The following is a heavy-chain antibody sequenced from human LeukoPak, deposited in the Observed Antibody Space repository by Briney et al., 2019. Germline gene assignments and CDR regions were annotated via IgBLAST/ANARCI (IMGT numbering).Heavy chain of an antibody. CDR2: ISSSGIDM. J-gene: IGHJ3*01. Sequence: GGSLRLSCEASGFSFSYYNFNWVRQAPGKGLEWLSSISSSGIDMYYADSLKGRFTISRDNAKNSLYLHMSSLRVEDTAVYYCARDRSHDDAFDLWGQGTMVTVSS. CDR1: GFSFSYYN. CDR3: ARDRSHDDAFDL. V-gene: IGHV3-21*01. D-gene: IGHD3-16*01.